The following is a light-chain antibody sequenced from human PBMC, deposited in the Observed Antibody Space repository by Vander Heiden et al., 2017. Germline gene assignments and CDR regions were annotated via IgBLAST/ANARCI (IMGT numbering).Light chain of an antibody. Sequence: EMVLTQSPGTLSLSPGERATLSCRASQCVSSSYLAWYQQKPGQAPRLLIYGASSRATGIPDRFSGSGSGTDFTLTISRLEPEDFAVYYCQQYGSSPRTFGQGTKVEIK. J-gene: IGKJ1*01. CDR3: QQYGSSPRT. V-gene: IGKV3-20*01. CDR1: QCVSSSY. CDR2: GAS.